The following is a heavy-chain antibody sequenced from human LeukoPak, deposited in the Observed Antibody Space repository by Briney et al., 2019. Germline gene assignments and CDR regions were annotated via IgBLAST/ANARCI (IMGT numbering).Heavy chain of an antibody. D-gene: IGHD3-10*01. CDR1: GFTFSNYG. Sequence: GRSLRLSCAASGFTFSNYGIHWVRQAPGKGLEWVAVISYDGSNKYYADSVKGRFTISRDNSKNTLYLQMNSLRAEDTALYYCAKGLWVVRGVIGDAFDIWGQGTMVTVSS. J-gene: IGHJ3*02. V-gene: IGHV3-30*18. CDR2: ISYDGSNK. CDR3: AKGLWVVRGVIGDAFDI.